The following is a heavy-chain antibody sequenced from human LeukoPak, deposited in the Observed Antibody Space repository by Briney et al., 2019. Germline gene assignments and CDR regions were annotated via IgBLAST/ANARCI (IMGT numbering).Heavy chain of an antibody. J-gene: IGHJ6*02. D-gene: IGHD1-26*01. V-gene: IGHV4-59*01. CDR2: IYYSGST. CDR1: GGSISSYY. Sequence: SETLSLTCTVSGGSISSYYWSWIRQPPGKGLEWIGYIYYSGSTNYNPSLKSRVTISVDTSKNQFSLKLSSVTAADTAVYYCAREIVGAATGGYGMDVWGQGTTVTVSS. CDR3: AREIVGAATGGYGMDV.